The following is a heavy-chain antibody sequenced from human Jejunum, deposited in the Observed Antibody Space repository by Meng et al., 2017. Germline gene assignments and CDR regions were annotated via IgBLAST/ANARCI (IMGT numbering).Heavy chain of an antibody. D-gene: IGHD1-1*01. J-gene: IGHJ5*02. CDR3: ARDLLDPNIAATGWFDP. Sequence: QVPWAESCPCLVNPSGTLSLTSAVSGGPISNNNWWSWVRQPSGKGLEWIGEISHTGRINYTPSLKSRVTMSLDKSKNQFSLDLTSVTGADTAVYYCARDLLDPNIAATGWFDPWGQGTLVTVSS. CDR2: ISHTGRI. V-gene: IGHV4-4*02. CDR1: GGPISNNNW.